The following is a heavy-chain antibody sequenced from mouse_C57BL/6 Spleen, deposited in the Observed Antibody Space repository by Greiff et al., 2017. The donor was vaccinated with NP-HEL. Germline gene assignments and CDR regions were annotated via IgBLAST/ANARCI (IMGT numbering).Heavy chain of an antibody. D-gene: IGHD2-1*01. CDR3: AIYYGNYGYYAMDY. J-gene: IGHJ4*01. Sequence: QVQLQQSGAELVKPGASVKVSCKASGYTFTSYWMHWVKQRPGQGLEWIGRIHPSDSDTNYNQKFKGKATLTVDKSSSTAYMQLSSLTSEYSAVYYCAIYYGNYGYYAMDYWGQGTSVTVSS. V-gene: IGHV1-74*01. CDR2: IHPSDSDT. CDR1: GYTFTSYW.